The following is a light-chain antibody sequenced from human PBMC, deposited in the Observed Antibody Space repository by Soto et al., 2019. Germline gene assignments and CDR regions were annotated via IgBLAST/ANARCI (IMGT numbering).Light chain of an antibody. CDR1: QSVGSAY. J-gene: IGKJ3*01. CDR3: QQYGSSPFT. Sequence: EIVLTKSPGTLSLSPGERATLSCRASQSVGSAYLAWYQQKPGQPPRLLIYGTSSRATGIPDRFGGSGSGTDFTLTISRHEPEDFAVYYCQQYGSSPFTFGPGIKVDIK. CDR2: GTS. V-gene: IGKV3-20*01.